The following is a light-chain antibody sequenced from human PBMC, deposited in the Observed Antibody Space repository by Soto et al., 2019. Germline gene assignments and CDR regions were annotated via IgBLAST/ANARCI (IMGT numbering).Light chain of an antibody. CDR1: RTISSW. CDR2: KAS. V-gene: IGKV1-5*03. Sequence: MQRTQSPSTLAGSVGDRVTITCRASRTISSWLAWYQQKPGKAPKLLIYKASTLKSGVPSRFSGSGSGTEFTLTISSLQPDDFATYYRQHYNSYSEAFGQGTKVDIK. CDR3: QHYNSYSEA. J-gene: IGKJ1*01.